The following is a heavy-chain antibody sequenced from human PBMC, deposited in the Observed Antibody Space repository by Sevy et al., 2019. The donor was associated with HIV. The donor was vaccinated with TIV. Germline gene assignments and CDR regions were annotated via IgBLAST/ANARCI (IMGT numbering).Heavy chain of an antibody. CDR1: GFTFSKNW. CDR2: IKSKTEGGTT. D-gene: IGHD3-22*01. CDR3: ATESIACNYSDSSGFYDFYSHGMDL. J-gene: IGHJ6*01. V-gene: IGHV3-15*01. Sequence: GGSLRLSCLASGFTFSKNWMSWVRQAPGKGLEWVGRIKSKTEGGTTDYAAPVKGRFTILRDDSKNTLYLQMNSLKTEETDVYYCATESIACNYSDSSGFYDFYSHGMDLWGQGTTVTVSS.